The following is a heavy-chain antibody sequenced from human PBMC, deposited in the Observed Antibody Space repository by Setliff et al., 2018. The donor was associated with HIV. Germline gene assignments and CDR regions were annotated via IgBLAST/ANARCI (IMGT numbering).Heavy chain of an antibody. Sequence: ASVKVSCKASGYTFTSNVMHWVRQAPGQGLEWMGWINTGNGNTKYSQDFQGRVTITRDTSASTAYMELSSLRSEDMAVYYCARGALLAVFDFDHWGHGTLVTVS. CDR3: ARGALLAVFDFDH. D-gene: IGHD3-10*01. CDR1: GYTFTSNV. V-gene: IGHV1-3*03. CDR2: INTGNGNT. J-gene: IGHJ4*01.